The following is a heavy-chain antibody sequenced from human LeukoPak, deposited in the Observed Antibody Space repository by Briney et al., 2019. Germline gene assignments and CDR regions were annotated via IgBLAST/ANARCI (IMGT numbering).Heavy chain of an antibody. D-gene: IGHD3-16*02. V-gene: IGHV3-30*02. CDR3: ARAHHRRVYDYVWGSYPY. J-gene: IGHJ4*02. Sequence: PGGSLRLSCAASGFTFSSYGIHWVRQAPGKGLEWVAFIRYDGSNKYYADSVKGRFTISRDNSKNTLYLQMNSLRAEDTAVYYCARAHHRRVYDYVWGSYPYWGQGTLVTVSS. CDR2: IRYDGSNK. CDR1: GFTFSSYG.